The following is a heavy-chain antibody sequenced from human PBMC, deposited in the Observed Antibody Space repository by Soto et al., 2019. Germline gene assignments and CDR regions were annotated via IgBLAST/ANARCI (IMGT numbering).Heavy chain of an antibody. D-gene: IGHD6-6*01. CDR1: GASFSGYY. CDR3: ARGHSTSGYDS. CDR2: IHHSGST. J-gene: IGHJ4*02. V-gene: IGHV4-34*01. Sequence: SETLSLTCSVYGASFSGYYWSWIRQSPGKGLEWIGEIHHSGSTHYNPSLKSRLTFSIDESQSQFYMMLTSVTAADTALYFCARGHSTSGYDSWGQGXLVTVYS.